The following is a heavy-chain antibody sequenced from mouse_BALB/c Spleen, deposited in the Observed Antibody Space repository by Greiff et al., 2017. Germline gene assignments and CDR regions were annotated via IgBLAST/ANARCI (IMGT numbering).Heavy chain of an antibody. V-gene: IGHV2-6-7*01. CDR3: ARDLGGNLYYYAMDY. J-gene: IGHJ4*01. CDR2: IWGDGST. D-gene: IGHD1-1*02. Sequence: QVQLKESGPGLVAPSQSLSITCTVSGFSLTGYGVNWVRQPPGKGLEWLGMIWGDGSTDYNSALKSRLSISKDNSKSQVFLKMNSLQTDDTARYYCARDLGGNLYYYAMDYWGQGTSVTVSS. CDR1: GFSLTGYG.